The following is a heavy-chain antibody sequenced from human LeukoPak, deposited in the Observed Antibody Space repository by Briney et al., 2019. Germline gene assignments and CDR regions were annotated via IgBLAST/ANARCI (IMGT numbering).Heavy chain of an antibody. J-gene: IGHJ4*02. D-gene: IGHD2-15*01. CDR2: INSDGSSI. Sequence: GGSLRLSCAASGFTFSNYWMHWVRQAPGKGLVWVSRINSDGSSINYADSVKGRFTISRDNAKNTLYLQVNSLRAEDTAVYYCARSQYCSGGSCYQDYWGQGTLVTVSS. CDR1: GFTFSNYW. CDR3: ARSQYCSGGSCYQDY. V-gene: IGHV3-74*01.